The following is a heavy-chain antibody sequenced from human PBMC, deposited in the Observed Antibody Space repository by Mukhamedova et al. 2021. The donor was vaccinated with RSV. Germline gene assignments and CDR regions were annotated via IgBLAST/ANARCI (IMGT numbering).Heavy chain of an antibody. J-gene: IGHJ4*02. CDR2: IWYDGTDT. D-gene: IGHD2-8*01. CDR3: AKYRNYCSNPNCAGAFDY. V-gene: IGHV3-33*06. Sequence: GKGLEWVAIIWYDGTDTYYADSVKGRFTISRDNSKNTLYLQMNSLRAEDTAVYYCAKYRNYCSNPNCAGAFDYWGQGTLVTVSS.